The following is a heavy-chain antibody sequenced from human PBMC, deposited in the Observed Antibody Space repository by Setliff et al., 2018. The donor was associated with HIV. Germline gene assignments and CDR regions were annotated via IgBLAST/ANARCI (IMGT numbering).Heavy chain of an antibody. CDR3: ARHHELTAHGLFDS. Sequence: SETLSLTCTVSGVSITSYFWSWIRQPPGKGLEYIGHIYYSGGTSGTTNYNPSLKNRVTISLDTPKNQLSLNLKSVTAADTAFYYCARHHELTAHGLFDSWGQGTLVTVSS. V-gene: IGHV4-59*01. CDR2: IYYSGGTSGTT. CDR1: GVSITSYF. J-gene: IGHJ4*02. D-gene: IGHD1-7*01.